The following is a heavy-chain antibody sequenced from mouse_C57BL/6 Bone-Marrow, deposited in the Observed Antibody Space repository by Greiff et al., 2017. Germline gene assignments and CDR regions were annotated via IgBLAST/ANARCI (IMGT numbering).Heavy chain of an antibody. J-gene: IGHJ2*01. CDR2: IDPSDSYT. CDR3: ARGGRVRPPFDY. D-gene: IGHD2-14*01. Sequence: QVQLQQPGAELVMPGASVKLSCKASGYTFTSYWMHWVKQRPGRGLEWIGEIDPSDSYTNYNQKFRGKSTLTVDKASSPAYLQLSSLTSEGSAVYYCARGGRVRPPFDYWGQGTTLTVSS. V-gene: IGHV1-69*01. CDR1: GYTFTSYW.